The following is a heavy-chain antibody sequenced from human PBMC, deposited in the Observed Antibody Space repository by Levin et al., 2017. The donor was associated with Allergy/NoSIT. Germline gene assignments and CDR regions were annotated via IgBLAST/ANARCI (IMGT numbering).Heavy chain of an antibody. CDR3: ARIKGDIVVVVAATPTVSSWFDP. J-gene: IGHJ5*02. Sequence: SQTLSLTCTVSGGSISSSSYYWGWIRQPPGQGLEWIGSIYYSGSTYYNPSLKSRVTISVDTSKNQFSLKLSSVTAADTAVYYCARIKGDIVVVVAATPTVSSWFDPWGQGTLVTVSS. CDR2: IYYSGST. V-gene: IGHV4-39*01. D-gene: IGHD2-15*01. CDR1: GGSISSSSYY.